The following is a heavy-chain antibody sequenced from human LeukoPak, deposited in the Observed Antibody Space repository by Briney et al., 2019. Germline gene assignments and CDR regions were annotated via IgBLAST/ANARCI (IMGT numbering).Heavy chain of an antibody. D-gene: IGHD2-2*02. V-gene: IGHV4-59*01. CDR2: IYYSGST. Sequence: SETLSLTCTVSGGSISSYYWSWIRQPPGKGLEWIGYIYYSGSTNYNPSLKSRVTISVDTSKIQFSLKLSSVTAADTAVYYCARGIRYCSSTSCYRRFNWFDPWGQGTLVTVSP. J-gene: IGHJ5*02. CDR3: ARGIRYCSSTSCYRRFNWFDP. CDR1: GGSISSYY.